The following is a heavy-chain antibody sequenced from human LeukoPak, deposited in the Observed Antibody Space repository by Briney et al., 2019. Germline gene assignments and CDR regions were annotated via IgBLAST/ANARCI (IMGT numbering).Heavy chain of an antibody. CDR1: GFTFSIQA. CDR2: ISSSGSST. V-gene: IGHV3-23*01. J-gene: IGHJ4*02. CDR3: AKEHARWGFFDY. Sequence: PGGSLTLSCAASGFTFSIQAMNWVRQPPGKGLECVSTISSSGSSTYYADSVKGRFTISRDNSKNTLFVQMNSLRAEDTAIYYCAKEHARWGFFDYWGQGTLVTVSS. D-gene: IGHD7-27*01.